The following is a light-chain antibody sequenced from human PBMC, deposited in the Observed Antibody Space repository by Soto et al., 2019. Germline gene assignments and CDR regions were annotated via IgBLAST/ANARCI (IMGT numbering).Light chain of an antibody. Sequence: IQVTQSPSTLSASIGDRVTITCRASQSVRNCLAWYQHKPGKAPKLLIYDASSLESGVPSRFSGSGSGTEFILTISSLQPDDFGTYYCQQCNSFPGTFGQGTKVEIK. J-gene: IGKJ1*01. CDR2: DAS. V-gene: IGKV1-5*01. CDR1: QSVRNC. CDR3: QQCNSFPGT.